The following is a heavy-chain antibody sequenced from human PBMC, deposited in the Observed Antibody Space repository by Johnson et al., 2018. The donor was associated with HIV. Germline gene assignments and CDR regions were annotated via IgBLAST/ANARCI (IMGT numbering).Heavy chain of an antibody. CDR2: ISYDGSNK. CDR1: GFTFSSYT. J-gene: IGHJ3*02. Sequence: QVQLVESGGGVVQPGKSLRLSCAASGFTFSSYTMHWVRQAPGKGLEWVAVISYDGSNKYYADSVKGRFTISRDNSKNTLYLQMNSLRAEDTAVYYCAKDKGNAFGIWGQGTMVTCSS. V-gene: IGHV3-30*04. CDR3: AKDKGNAFGI.